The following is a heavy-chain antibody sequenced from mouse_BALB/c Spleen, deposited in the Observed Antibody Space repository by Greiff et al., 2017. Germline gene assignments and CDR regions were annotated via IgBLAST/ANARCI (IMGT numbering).Heavy chain of an antibody. Sequence: VQLQQPGAELVRPGASVKLSCKASGYPFTSYWINWVKQRPGQGLEWIGNIYPSDSYTNYNQKFKDKATLTVDKSSSTAYMQLSSPTSEDSAVYYCTRSHYDYAMDYWGQGTSVTVSS. J-gene: IGHJ4*01. V-gene: IGHV1-69*02. CDR1: GYPFTSYW. CDR3: TRSHYDYAMDY. D-gene: IGHD2-4*01. CDR2: IYPSDSYT.